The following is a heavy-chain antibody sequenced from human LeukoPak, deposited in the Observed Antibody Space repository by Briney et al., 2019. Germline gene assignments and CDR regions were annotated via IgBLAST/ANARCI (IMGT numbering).Heavy chain of an antibody. D-gene: IGHD3-3*01. Sequence: PGGSLRLSCAASGLTFSNYAMSWVRQPPGKGLEWIGDTDHRGTATYNPSLKSRLTISADASKNQFSLKLNSVTDADTAVYYCAVGITILGVAASFDSWGQGNLVIVSS. CDR2: TDHRGTA. V-gene: IGHV4-34*08. CDR3: AVGITILGVAASFDS. J-gene: IGHJ4*02. CDR1: GLTFSNYA.